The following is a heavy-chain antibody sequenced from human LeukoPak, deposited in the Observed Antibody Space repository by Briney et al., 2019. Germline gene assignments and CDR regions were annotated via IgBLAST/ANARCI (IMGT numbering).Heavy chain of an antibody. Sequence: SETLSLTCTVSGGSISSGSYYGRWIRRPAGKGLEWIVRLYTSGSTNYHPSLKSRVTMSVDTSKNQFSLKLSSVTAADTAVYYCARDQYDILTGYPPYYYYYMDVWGKGTTVTISS. CDR1: GGSISSGSYY. CDR2: LYTSGST. D-gene: IGHD3-9*01. J-gene: IGHJ6*03. CDR3: ARDQYDILTGYPPYYYYYMDV. V-gene: IGHV4-61*02.